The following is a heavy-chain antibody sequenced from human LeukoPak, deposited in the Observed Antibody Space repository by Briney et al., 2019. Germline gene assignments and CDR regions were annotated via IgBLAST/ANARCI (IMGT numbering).Heavy chain of an antibody. CDR3: AKDTDWV. V-gene: IGHV3-9*01. D-gene: IGHD2-21*01. Sequence: GGSLRLSCAASGFTFDDYAMHWVRQAPGKGLEWVSGISWNSGSIGYADSVKGRFTISRDNAKNSLYLQMNSLRAEDTALYYCAKDTDWVWGQGTLVTVSS. J-gene: IGHJ4*02. CDR2: ISWNSGSI. CDR1: GFTFDDYA.